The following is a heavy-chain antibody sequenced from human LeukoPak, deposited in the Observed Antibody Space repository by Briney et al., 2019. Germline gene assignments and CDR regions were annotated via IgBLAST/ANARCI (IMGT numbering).Heavy chain of an antibody. V-gene: IGHV1-2*02. Sequence: EASVNVSCTASGYTFTGNFIHWVRQAPGQGLEWMGWINPNNGGTNYSQKFQGRVTMTRDTSTSTFYMELKRLRSDDTAVYFCARNGAPGPHYYYMHVWGKGTTVTVSS. CDR1: GYTFTGNF. J-gene: IGHJ6*03. CDR3: ARNGAPGPHYYYMHV. CDR2: INPNNGGT. D-gene: IGHD2-8*01.